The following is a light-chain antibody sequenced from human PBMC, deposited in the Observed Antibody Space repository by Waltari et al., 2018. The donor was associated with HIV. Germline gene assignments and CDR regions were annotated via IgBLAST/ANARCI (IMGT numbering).Light chain of an antibody. CDR2: AAS. J-gene: IGKJ1*01. CDR3: QQLNEYPWT. Sequence: DIQLTQSPSFLSASVGDRVTIPYRASQDISNYLAWYQQKLGKAPKLLIYAASSLQSGVPSRFSGSGSGTQFSLTINSLQPEDFATYHCQQLNEYPWTFGQGTQVEIK. V-gene: IGKV1-9*01. CDR1: QDISNY.